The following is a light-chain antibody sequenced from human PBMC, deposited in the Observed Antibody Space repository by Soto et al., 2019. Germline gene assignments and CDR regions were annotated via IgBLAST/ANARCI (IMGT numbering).Light chain of an antibody. CDR2: HAS. CDR3: QQYLSYST. V-gene: IGKV1-5*01. Sequence: DIQMTQSPSSMSASVGDRVTITCRASQSISAYLNWYQQKPGKAPKLLIYHASSLESGVPSRFSGSGSGTEFSLTISSLQPDDFATYYCQQYLSYSTFAQGTKVDIK. CDR1: QSISAY. J-gene: IGKJ1*01.